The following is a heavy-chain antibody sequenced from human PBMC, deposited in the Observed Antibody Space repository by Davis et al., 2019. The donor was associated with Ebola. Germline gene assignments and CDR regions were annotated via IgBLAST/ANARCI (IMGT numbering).Heavy chain of an antibody. CDR2: LGTSADT. CDR1: GFVFSSYV. V-gene: IGHV3-23*01. J-gene: IGHJ4*02. CDR3: AKVKYYSTWRGGFDS. D-gene: IGHD6-13*01. Sequence: GGSLRLSCAASGFVFSSYVMSWVRRAPGKGLEWVSTLGTSADTYYADSVKGRFTISRDNSKNTLYLQMNSLRAEDTAVYYCAKVKYYSTWRGGFDSWGQGTLVTVSS.